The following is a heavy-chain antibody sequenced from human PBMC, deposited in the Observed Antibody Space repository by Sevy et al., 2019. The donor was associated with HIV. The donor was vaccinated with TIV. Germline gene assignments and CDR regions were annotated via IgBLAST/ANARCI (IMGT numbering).Heavy chain of an antibody. CDR3: AKDRGGCSGGSCFHLDY. J-gene: IGHJ4*02. CDR1: GLTVGSLS. D-gene: IGHD2-15*01. V-gene: IGHV3-66*02. Sequence: GGSLRLSCVASGLTVGSLSINWVRQAPGKGLEWVSLIYSAGTTFYSDSVKGRFTISRDNSKNALYLQMNSLRAEDTAVYYCAKDRGGCSGGSCFHLDYWGQGTLVTVSS. CDR2: IYSAGTT.